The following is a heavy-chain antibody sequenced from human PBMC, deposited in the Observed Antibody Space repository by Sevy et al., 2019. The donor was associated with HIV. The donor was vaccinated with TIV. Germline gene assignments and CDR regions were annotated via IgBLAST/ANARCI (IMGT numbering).Heavy chain of an antibody. CDR3: VRDRGSTPAAAYS. CDR2: IRRDSDST. D-gene: IGHD6-13*01. J-gene: IGHJ4*02. V-gene: IGHV3-9*01. CDR1: GFTFDYYA. Sequence: GGSLRLSCAASGFTFDYYAMHWVRQGPGKGLEWVSGIRRDSDSTGYTDSVRGRFFISRDNTKNFLYLEMNSLRPDDTALYYCVRDRGSTPAAAYSWGRGTLVTVS.